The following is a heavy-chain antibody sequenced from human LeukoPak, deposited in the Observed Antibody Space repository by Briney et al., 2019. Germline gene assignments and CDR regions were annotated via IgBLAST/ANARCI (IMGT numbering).Heavy chain of an antibody. CDR2: INPDSSGT. D-gene: IGHD6-6*01. CDR1: GYTFTGYY. Sequence: RGSVKLSCAASGYTFTGYYMNWVRQAPGQGLEWMARINPDSSGTYYAHRFQGSVTMTRDTSNTTDYLELSRLRADDSAVYYCARKGSSFDYWGQGNVITVSS. V-gene: IGHV1-2*06. CDR3: ARKGSSFDY. J-gene: IGHJ4*02.